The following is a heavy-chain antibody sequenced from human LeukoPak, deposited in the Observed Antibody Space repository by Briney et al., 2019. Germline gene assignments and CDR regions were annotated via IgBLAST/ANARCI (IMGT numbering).Heavy chain of an antibody. J-gene: IGHJ3*02. CDR2: IIPIFGTA. V-gene: IGHV1-69*06. CDR3: ARCHRRWLQFVSGEKDDAFDI. D-gene: IGHD5-24*01. Sequence: GSSVKVSCKASGGTFSSYAISWVRQAPGQGLEWMGGIIPIFGTANYAQKFQGRVTITADKSTSTAYMELSSLRSEDTAVYYCARCHRRWLQFVSGEKDDAFDIWGQGTMVTVSS. CDR1: GGTFSSYA.